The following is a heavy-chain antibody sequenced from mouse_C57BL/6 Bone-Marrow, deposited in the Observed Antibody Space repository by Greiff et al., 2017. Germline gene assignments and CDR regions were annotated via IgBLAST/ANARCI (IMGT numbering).Heavy chain of an antibody. D-gene: IGHD2-1*01. V-gene: IGHV1-55*01. J-gene: IGHJ2*01. CDR2: IYPGSGST. CDR1: GYTFTSYW. Sequence: QVQLHQPGAELVKPGASVKMSCKASGYTFTSYWITWVKQRPGQGLEWIGDIYPGSGSTNYNEKFKSKATLTVDTSSSTAYMQLSSLTSEDSAVYYCARWDGNYVGDDWGQGTTLTVSS. CDR3: ARWDGNYVGDD.